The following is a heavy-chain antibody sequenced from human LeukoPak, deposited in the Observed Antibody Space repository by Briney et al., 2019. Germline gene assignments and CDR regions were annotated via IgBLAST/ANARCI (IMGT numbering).Heavy chain of an antibody. V-gene: IGHV3-23*01. CDR2: ISGSGGST. Sequence: PGGSLRLSCAASGFTFSSYAMSWVRQAPGKGLEWVSAISGSGGSTYYAASVKGRFTISRDNSKNTLYLQMNSLRAEDTAVYYCAKALKMSYSGLDYWGQGTLVTVSS. CDR3: AKALKMSYSGLDY. J-gene: IGHJ4*02. CDR1: GFTFSSYA. D-gene: IGHD3-10*01.